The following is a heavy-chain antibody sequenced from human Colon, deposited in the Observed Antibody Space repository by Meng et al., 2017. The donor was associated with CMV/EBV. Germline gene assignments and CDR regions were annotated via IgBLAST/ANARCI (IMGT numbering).Heavy chain of an antibody. J-gene: IGHJ6*02. CDR1: GFTFRTNW. V-gene: IGHV3-7*03. Sequence: GGSLRLSCAASGFTFRTNWMAWVRQAPGKGLEWVANIKQDGSETYYVDSVKGRFTVSRDNAKNLLFLHMNSLRAEDTAVYYCAKPHEDYYYDKSGGYGMDVWGQGTTVTVSS. CDR2: IKQDGSET. CDR3: AKPHEDYYYDKSGGYGMDV. D-gene: IGHD3-22*01.